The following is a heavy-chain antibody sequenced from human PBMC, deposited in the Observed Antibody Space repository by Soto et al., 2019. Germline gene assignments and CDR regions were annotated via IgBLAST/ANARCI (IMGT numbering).Heavy chain of an antibody. CDR1: GFTFTSSA. CDR3: AKFFVETGGSSGWPWSFHF. J-gene: IGHJ4*02. Sequence: SVKVSCKASGFTFTSSAMQWVRQARGQRLEWIGWIVVGSGNTNYAQKFQERVTITRDMSTSTAYMELSSLRSEDTAVYYCAKFFVETGGSSGWPWSFHFWGQGTLVTVSS. V-gene: IGHV1-58*02. CDR2: IVVGSGNT. D-gene: IGHD6-25*01.